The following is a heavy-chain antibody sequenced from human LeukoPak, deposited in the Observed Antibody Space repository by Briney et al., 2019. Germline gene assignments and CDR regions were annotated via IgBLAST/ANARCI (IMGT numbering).Heavy chain of an antibody. CDR1: GFTFSSYS. J-gene: IGHJ4*02. CDR2: INSDGGTT. CDR3: ATDYYVSGSYYRLFY. Sequence: GGSLRLSCAASGFTFSSYSMNWVRQAPGKGLVWVSGINSDGGTTTYADSVKGRFTISRDNAKNTLYLQMNNLRAEDTAIYYCATDYYVSGSYYRLFYWGQGTLVTVSS. V-gene: IGHV3-74*01. D-gene: IGHD3-10*01.